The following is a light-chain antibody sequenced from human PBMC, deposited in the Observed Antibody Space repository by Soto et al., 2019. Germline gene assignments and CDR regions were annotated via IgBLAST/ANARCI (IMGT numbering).Light chain of an antibody. CDR3: SSHTSGDTRV. V-gene: IGLV2-14*01. J-gene: IGLJ1*01. CDR2: EVT. CDR1: GSDVGGYDY. Sequence: QSVLTQSASVSGSPGQSIAISCTGTGSDVGGYDYGSWYQQHPDKAPKLIIYEVTKRPSGVSNRFSGSKSGNTASLTISGLQPGDEADYYCSSHTSGDTRVFGSGDQGHRP.